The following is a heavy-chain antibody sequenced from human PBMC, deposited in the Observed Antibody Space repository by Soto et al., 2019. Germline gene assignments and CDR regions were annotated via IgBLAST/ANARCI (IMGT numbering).Heavy chain of an antibody. CDR1: GENVSTNSAT. V-gene: IGHV6-1*01. J-gene: IGHJ4*02. Sequence: HTLSLTGDTSGENVSTNSATSNSIKQATSRGLEWLGRTYYRSKWYNDYAVSVKSRITISPDTSNNQLSLQLNSVTPDDTAVYYCVRLIGHTWLDYWGQGTLVTVSS. CDR2: TYYRSKWYN. CDR3: VRLIGHTWLDY. D-gene: IGHD3-9*01.